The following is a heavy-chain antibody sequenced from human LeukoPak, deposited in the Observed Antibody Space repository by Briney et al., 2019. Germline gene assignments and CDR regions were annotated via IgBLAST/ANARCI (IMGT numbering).Heavy chain of an antibody. J-gene: IGHJ4*02. CDR3: ARPHPSDY. Sequence: GGSLRLSCVASGFTFSRYAMHWVRQAPGKGLEWVAVISYDGSNKYYADSVKGRFTISRDNSKNTLYLQMNSLRAEDTAVYYCARPHPSDYWGQGTLVTVSS. CDR1: GFTFSRYA. V-gene: IGHV3-30-3*01. CDR2: ISYDGSNK.